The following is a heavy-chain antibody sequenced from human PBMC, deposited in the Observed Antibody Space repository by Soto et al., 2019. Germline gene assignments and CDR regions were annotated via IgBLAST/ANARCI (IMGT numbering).Heavy chain of an antibody. CDR1: GYTFTGYY. V-gene: IGHV1-2*04. CDR2: INPNSGGT. J-gene: IGHJ5*02. D-gene: IGHD6-13*01. Sequence: QVQLVQSGAEVKKPGASVKVSCKASGYTFTGYYMHWVRQAPGQGLEWMGWINPNSGGTNYAQKFQGWVTMTRDTSISTAYMELSRLRSDDTAVYYCARDLRGIAAAGSNWFDPWGQGTLVTVSS. CDR3: ARDLRGIAAAGSNWFDP.